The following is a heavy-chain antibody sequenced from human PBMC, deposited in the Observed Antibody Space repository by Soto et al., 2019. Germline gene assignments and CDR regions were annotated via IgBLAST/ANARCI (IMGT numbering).Heavy chain of an antibody. CDR2: ISSSSSYI. V-gene: IGHV3-21*01. CDR3: ARDTPPSTSYVIEYFQH. Sequence: GGSLRLSCAASGFTFSSYSMNWVRQAPGKGLEWVSSISSSSSYIYYADSVKGRFTISRDNAKNSLYLRMNSLRAEDTAVYYCARDTPPSTSYVIEYFQHWGQGTLVTVSS. CDR1: GFTFSSYS. D-gene: IGHD2-2*01. J-gene: IGHJ1*01.